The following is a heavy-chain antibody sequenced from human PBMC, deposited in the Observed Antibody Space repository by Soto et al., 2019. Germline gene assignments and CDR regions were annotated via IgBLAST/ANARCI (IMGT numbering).Heavy chain of an antibody. CDR3: ARGGAVDFPFLAGDSSTYRHNWFDP. V-gene: IGHV4-34*01. D-gene: IGHD6-13*01. Sequence: QVQLQQWGAGLLKPSETLSLTCAVYGGSFSGYYWSWIRQPPGKGLEWIGEINHSGSTNYNPSLKSRVTISVDTSKNQFSLKLSSVTAADTAVYYCARGGAVDFPFLAGDSSTYRHNWFDPWGQGTLVTVSS. J-gene: IGHJ5*02. CDR1: GGSFSGYY. CDR2: INHSGST.